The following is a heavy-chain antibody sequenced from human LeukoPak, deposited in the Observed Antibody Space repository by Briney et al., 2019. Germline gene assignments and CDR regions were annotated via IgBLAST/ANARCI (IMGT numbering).Heavy chain of an antibody. J-gene: IGHJ3*02. Sequence: GVSLRLSRAASGFTFSSYGMHWVRQAPGKGLEWVAVISYDGSNKYYADSVKGRFTISRDNSKNTLYLQMNSLRAEDTAVYYCAKGHAFDIWGQGTMVTVSS. CDR1: GFTFSSYG. V-gene: IGHV3-30*18. CDR3: AKGHAFDI. CDR2: ISYDGSNK.